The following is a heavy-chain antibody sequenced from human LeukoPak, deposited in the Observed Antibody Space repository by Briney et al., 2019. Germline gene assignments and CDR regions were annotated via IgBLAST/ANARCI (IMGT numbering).Heavy chain of an antibody. D-gene: IGHD3-10*01. CDR2: INPNSGGT. CDR1: GYTFTGYY. V-gene: IGHV1-2*02. Sequence: ASVKVSCKASGYTFTGYYMHWVRLAPGQGLEWMGWINPNSGGTNYAQKFQGRVTMTRDTSISTAYMELSRLRSDDTAVYYCARDYASGSFQPLDYWGQGTLVTVSS. CDR3: ARDYASGSFQPLDY. J-gene: IGHJ4*02.